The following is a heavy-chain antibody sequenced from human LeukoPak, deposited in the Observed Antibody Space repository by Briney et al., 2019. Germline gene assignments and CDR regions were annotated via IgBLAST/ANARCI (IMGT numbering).Heavy chain of an antibody. CDR1: GFTLRSYA. CDR3: AKDGGDSGIRYFDL. CDR2: TSGSGDRT. V-gene: IGHV3-23*01. J-gene: IGHJ2*01. Sequence: PGGSLTLSCAASGFTLRSYAMSWVRQAPAKGLEWVSATSGSGDRTSYADSVTSRLTISRANSKNTVYLQMNSLRGEDTALYYCAKDGGDSGIRYFDLWGRGTLVTVSS. D-gene: IGHD2-21*02.